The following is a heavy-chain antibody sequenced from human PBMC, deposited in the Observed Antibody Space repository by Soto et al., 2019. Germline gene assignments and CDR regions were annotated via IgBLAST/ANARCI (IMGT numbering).Heavy chain of an antibody. CDR3: ARDRAKWKDYYYYGMDV. Sequence: SETLSLTCTVSGGSISSYYWSWIRQPPGKGLEWIGYIYYSGSTYYNPSLKSRLTMSVDTSKNQFSLKLSSVTAADTAVYYCARDRAKWKDYYYYGMDVWGQGTTVTVSS. D-gene: IGHD1-20*01. V-gene: IGHV4-59*12. J-gene: IGHJ6*02. CDR1: GGSISSYY. CDR2: IYYSGST.